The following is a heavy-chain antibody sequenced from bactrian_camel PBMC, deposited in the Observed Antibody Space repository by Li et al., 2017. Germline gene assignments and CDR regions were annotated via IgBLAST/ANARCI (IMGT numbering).Heavy chain of an antibody. D-gene: IGHD6*01. CDR3: VASRLCSWLAADFGH. CDR2: VDDDDST. Sequence: HVQLVESGGGSVQAGGSLRLSCAASGYFHRSACMAWFRQAPGKRREGVAAVDDDDSTMYGDSVKGRFTISKDNTKRTLYLQMNSLEPKDTAMYYCVASRLCSWLAADFGHWGQGTQVTVS. V-gene: IGHV3S1*01. CDR1: GYFHRSAC. J-gene: IGHJ6*01.